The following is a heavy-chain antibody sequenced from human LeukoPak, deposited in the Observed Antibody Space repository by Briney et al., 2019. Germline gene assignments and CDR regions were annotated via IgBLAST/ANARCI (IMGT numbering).Heavy chain of an antibody. J-gene: IGHJ3*01. CDR1: GFTFSSYE. CDR2: ISSSGSTI. CDR3: ARGWPDAFDV. Sequence: QPGGSLRLSCAASGFTFSSYEMNWVRQAPGKGLERVSYISSSGSTIYYADSVKGRFTISRDNAKNSLYLQMNSLRAEDTAVYYCARGWPDAFDVWGQGTMVTVSS. V-gene: IGHV3-48*03. D-gene: IGHD1-26*01.